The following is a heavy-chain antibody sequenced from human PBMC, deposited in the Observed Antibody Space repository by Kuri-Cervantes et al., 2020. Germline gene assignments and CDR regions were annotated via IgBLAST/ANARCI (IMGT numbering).Heavy chain of an antibody. V-gene: IGHV4-4*07. J-gene: IGHJ4*02. Sequence: SETLSLTCTVSGGSVSSYYWSWIRQPPGKGLEWIGRIFTGGEIIYNPSLRSRVTLSADTSQNQVSLHLTSATAADTAVYYCAAQVVNGPVDYWGLGTLVTVSS. CDR3: AAQVVNGPVDY. D-gene: IGHD2-8*01. CDR1: GGSVSSYY. CDR2: IFTGGEI.